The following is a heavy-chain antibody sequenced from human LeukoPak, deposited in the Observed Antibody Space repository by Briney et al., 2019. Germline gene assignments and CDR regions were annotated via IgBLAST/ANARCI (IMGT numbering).Heavy chain of an antibody. CDR1: GLTFSSYS. D-gene: IGHD3-22*01. CDR3: ARDPYYDSSGYLAAHFDY. V-gene: IGHV3-21*01. CDR2: ISSSSYYI. J-gene: IGHJ4*02. Sequence: GGSLRLSCAASGLTFSSYSMNWVRQAPGKGLEWVSSISSSSYYIYYADSVKGRFTISRDNAKNSLYLQMNSLRAEDTAVYYCARDPYYDSSGYLAAHFDYWGQGTLVTVSS.